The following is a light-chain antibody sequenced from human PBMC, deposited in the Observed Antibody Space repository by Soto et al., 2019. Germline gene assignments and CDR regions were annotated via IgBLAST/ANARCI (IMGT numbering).Light chain of an antibody. CDR3: QQYNIWPWT. Sequence: EVVMTQSPATVSVSPGGRVTLSCRASQSVNGILAWYQQKRGQAPRLLFYDSSTRAPGVPPRFSGGGSGTEFTLHISSLQSEDFAVYCCQQYNIWPWTFGQGTKVEI. V-gene: IGKV3-15*01. J-gene: IGKJ1*01. CDR2: DSS. CDR1: QSVNGI.